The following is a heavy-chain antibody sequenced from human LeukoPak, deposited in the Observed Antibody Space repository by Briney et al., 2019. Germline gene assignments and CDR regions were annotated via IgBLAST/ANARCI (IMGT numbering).Heavy chain of an antibody. CDR3: ARSQTYYYDSSGYGAFDI. D-gene: IGHD3-22*01. Sequence: SETLCLSCTVSGGSLSSYYWSWVRQPPGKGLEWVGHIYYSGSTNYNPSLKSRVTISVDTSKNQFSLKLSSVTAADTAVYYCARSQTYYYDSSGYGAFDIWGQGTMVTVSS. CDR1: GGSLSSYY. V-gene: IGHV4-59*01. J-gene: IGHJ3*02. CDR2: IYYSGST.